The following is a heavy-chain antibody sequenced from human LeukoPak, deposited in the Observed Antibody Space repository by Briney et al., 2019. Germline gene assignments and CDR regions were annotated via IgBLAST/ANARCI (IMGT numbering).Heavy chain of an antibody. CDR2: ISSSGSTI. CDR1: GFTFGSYW. V-gene: IGHV3-48*03. J-gene: IGHJ4*02. Sequence: PGGSLRLSCAASGFTFGSYWMSWVRQAPGKGLEWVSYISSSGSTIYYADSVKGRFTISRDNAKNSLYLQMNSLRAEDTAVYYCAREEGPTYYYDSSGYYPSYFDYWGQGTLVTVSS. CDR3: AREEGPTYYYDSSGYYPSYFDY. D-gene: IGHD3-22*01.